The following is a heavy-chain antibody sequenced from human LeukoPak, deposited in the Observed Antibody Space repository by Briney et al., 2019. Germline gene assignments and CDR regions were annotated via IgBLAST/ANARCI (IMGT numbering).Heavy chain of an antibody. CDR1: GGSIRSYY. J-gene: IGHJ4*02. D-gene: IGHD4-17*01. CDR3: ARQGMTTATFDY. V-gene: IGHV4-59*08. CDR2: IYHSGST. Sequence: SETLSLTCTVSGGSIRSYYWSWIRQPPGKGLEWIGCIYHSGSTDYNPSLKSRVTISVDTSKNEFSLKLSSVTAADTAVYYCARQGMTTATFDYWGQGTLVTVSP.